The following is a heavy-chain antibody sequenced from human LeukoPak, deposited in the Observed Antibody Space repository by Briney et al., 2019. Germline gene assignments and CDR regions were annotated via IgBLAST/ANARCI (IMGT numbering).Heavy chain of an antibody. J-gene: IGHJ4*02. CDR2: IYYSGST. CDR1: GGSFSSYY. Sequence: PSETLSLACTVSGGSFSSYYWSWIRQPPGKGLEWIGYIYYSGSTDYNPSLKSRVTMSLDTSKNQFSLNLSSVTAADTAVYYCARAVITFGGVVAKGFDCWGQGTLVTVSS. V-gene: IGHV4-59*01. CDR3: ARAVITFGGVVAKGFDC. D-gene: IGHD3-16*02.